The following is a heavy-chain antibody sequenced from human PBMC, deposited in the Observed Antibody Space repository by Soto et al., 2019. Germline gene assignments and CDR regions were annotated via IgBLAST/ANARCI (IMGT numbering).Heavy chain of an antibody. CDR1: GFNFPTFW. V-gene: IGHV5-51*01. D-gene: IGHD2-2*01. CDR3: ARLPVGGYCSSTSCLLNYYGMDV. J-gene: IGHJ6*02. CDR2: IYPDDSDT. Sequence: PGESLKISCKHSGFNFPTFWIAWVRQMPGKGLEWMGTIYPDDSDTRYSPSFQGQVTISADKSIQTAYLQWGSLKASDTAMYYCARLPVGGYCSSTSCLLNYYGMDVWGQGTTVTVSS.